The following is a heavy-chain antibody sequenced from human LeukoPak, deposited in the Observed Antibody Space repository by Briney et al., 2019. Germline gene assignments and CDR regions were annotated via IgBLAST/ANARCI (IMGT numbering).Heavy chain of an antibody. Sequence: PGGSLRLSCAASGFTFSSYGMHCVRQAPGKGLEWVAYIRYDGDNKYYADSVKGRFTISRDNSKNTLYLQMNSLRAEDTAVYYCARDPYSGTYGDTYYYYMDVWGKGTTVTISS. J-gene: IGHJ6*03. V-gene: IGHV3-30*02. D-gene: IGHD1-26*01. CDR1: GFTFSSYG. CDR3: ARDPYSGTYGDTYYYYMDV. CDR2: IRYDGDNK.